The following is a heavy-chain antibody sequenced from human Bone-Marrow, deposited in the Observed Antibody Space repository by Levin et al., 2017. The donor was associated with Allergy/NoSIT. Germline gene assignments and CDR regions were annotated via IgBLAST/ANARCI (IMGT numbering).Heavy chain of an antibody. CDR2: IYYSGST. Sequence: SETLSLTCTVSGASISSSNYYWGWIRQPPGKGLEWIGTIYYSGSTYYNPSLKSRVTISVDTSKNHFSLKLSSVTAADTALYYCVTEGNWDVTNRKPFDYWGQGTLVTVSS. V-gene: IGHV4-39*02. D-gene: IGHD7-27*01. CDR3: VTEGNWDVTNRKPFDY. CDR1: GASISSSNYY. J-gene: IGHJ4*02.